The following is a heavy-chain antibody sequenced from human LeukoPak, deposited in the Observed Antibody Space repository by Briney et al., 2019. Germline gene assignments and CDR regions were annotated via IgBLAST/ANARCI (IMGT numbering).Heavy chain of an antibody. V-gene: IGHV3-23*01. CDR2: ISASGGIT. J-gene: IGHJ4*02. CDR1: GFTFSNYG. CDR3: AKAGQPRSITVACKYFFDH. Sequence: GGSLRLSCAPSGFTFSNYGMTWVRQAPGKGLEWVSDISASGGITYYADSVKGRFTISRDNSNHILYLQMSNLRADDTALYYCAKAGQPRSITVACKYFFDHWGQGTLVTVSS. D-gene: IGHD6-19*01.